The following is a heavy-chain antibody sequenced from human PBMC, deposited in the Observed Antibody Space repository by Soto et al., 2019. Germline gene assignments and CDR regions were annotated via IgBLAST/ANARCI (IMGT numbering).Heavy chain of an antibody. J-gene: IGHJ5*02. V-gene: IGHV4-61*01. CDR3: ARDVVPHRDSGWSTRWFDP. D-gene: IGHD6-19*01. CDR1: GGTVSSGPYY. CDR2: IYYSGSA. Sequence: PSETLSLTCTVSGGTVSSGPYYWSWIRQSPGKGLEWIGYIYYSGSANYNPSLESRVTLSVDTSKNQFSLKLSSVTAADTAVYYCARDVVPHRDSGWSTRWFDPWGQGTLVTVSS.